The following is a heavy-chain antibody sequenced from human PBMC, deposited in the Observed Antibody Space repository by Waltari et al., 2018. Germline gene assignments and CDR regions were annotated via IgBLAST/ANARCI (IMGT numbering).Heavy chain of an antibody. CDR3: ATSGMDLSGVTINWFDP. Sequence: EVQLVQSGAEVKKPGATVKISCKASGYIFRNYYMHWLRQAPGKGLEWMGLFDPADGKTIYADKFQGRFIITTNRPTRTVFMEVTSLTSDDAAVYYCATSGMDLSGVTINWFDPWGQGTLLTVSS. CDR1: GYIFRNYY. D-gene: IGHD3-9*01. V-gene: IGHV1-69-2*01. CDR2: FDPADGKT. J-gene: IGHJ5*02.